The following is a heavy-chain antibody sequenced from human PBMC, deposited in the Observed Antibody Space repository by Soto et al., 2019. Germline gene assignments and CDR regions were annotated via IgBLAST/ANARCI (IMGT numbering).Heavy chain of an antibody. CDR3: ARDQRQYCISTSCYAVNWFDP. CDR1: GYTFTSYG. CDR2: ISAYNGNT. J-gene: IGHJ5*02. D-gene: IGHD2-2*01. V-gene: IGHV1-18*01. Sequence: QVQLVQSGAEVKKPGASVKVSCKASGYTFTSYGISWVRQAPGQGLEWMGWISAYNGNTNYAQKLQGRVTMTTDTSTSTAYMELRSLRSDDTAVYYCARDQRQYCISTSCYAVNWFDPWGQGTLVTVSS.